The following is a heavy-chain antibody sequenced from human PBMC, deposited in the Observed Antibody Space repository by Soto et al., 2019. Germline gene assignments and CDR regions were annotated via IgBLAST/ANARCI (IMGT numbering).Heavy chain of an antibody. CDR1: GFACSGYT. D-gene: IGHD3-22*01. V-gene: IGHV3-30-3*01. Sequence: AETLSLSCIVSGFACSGYTWRWVSRATGTGLEGVVVISYDGSNKYYADSVKGRFNISRDNSKNTLYLQWSSMRASDTAMYYCARQIYDSDTGPNFQYYFDSWGQGNTVTVSS. J-gene: IGHJ4*02. CDR3: ARQIYDSDTGPNFQYYFDS. CDR2: ISYDGSNK.